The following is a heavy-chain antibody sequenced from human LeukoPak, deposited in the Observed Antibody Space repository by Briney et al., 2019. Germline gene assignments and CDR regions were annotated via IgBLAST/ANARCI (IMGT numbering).Heavy chain of an antibody. CDR1: GGTFSSYA. Sequence: SVKVSCKASGGTFSSYAISWVRQAPGQGLEWMGGIIPIFGTANYAQKFQGRVTITADESTSTAYMELSSLRSEDTAVYYCSRTSIVGPTEIDYWGQGTLVTVSS. CDR3: SRTSIVGPTEIDY. J-gene: IGHJ4*02. V-gene: IGHV1-69*01. D-gene: IGHD1-26*01. CDR2: IIPIFGTA.